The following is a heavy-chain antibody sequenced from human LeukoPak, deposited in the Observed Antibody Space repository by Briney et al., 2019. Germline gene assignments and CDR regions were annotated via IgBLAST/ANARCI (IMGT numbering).Heavy chain of an antibody. D-gene: IGHD2-21*02. J-gene: IGHJ1*01. CDR3: ARGIAYCGGDCYSRYFQH. CDR1: GYTFTGYY. V-gene: IGHV1-2*02. CDR2: INPNSGGT. Sequence: ASVKVSCKASGYTFTGYYMHWVRQAPGQGLEWMGWINPNSGGTNYAQKFQGRVTMTRDTSTSTVYMELSSLRSEDTAVYYCARGIAYCGGDCYSRYFQHWGQGTLVTVSS.